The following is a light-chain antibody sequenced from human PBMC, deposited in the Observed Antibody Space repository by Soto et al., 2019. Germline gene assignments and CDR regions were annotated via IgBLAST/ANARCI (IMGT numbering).Light chain of an antibody. J-gene: IGKJ1*01. CDR1: QRLSSSY. CDR3: HQFGSSPQT. Sequence: EIVLTQFPGTLSLSPRDRATLSCRASQRLSSSYLAWYQQKPGQAPRLLIYAASSRATGIPERFSGSGSGTDFTLSISRLEPEDFAVYFCHQFGSSPQTFGHGTKVDIK. V-gene: IGKV3-20*01. CDR2: AAS.